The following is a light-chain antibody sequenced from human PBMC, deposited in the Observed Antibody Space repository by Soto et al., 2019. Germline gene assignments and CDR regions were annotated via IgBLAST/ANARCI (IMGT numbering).Light chain of an antibody. CDR3: QHYNSYSEA. J-gene: IGKJ1*01. CDR2: TAS. CDR1: QTISSW. Sequence: DIQMTQSPSTLSGSVGDRVTITCRASQTISSWLAWYQQKPGKAPKLLIYTASTLTSGVPSRFSGSGSGTEFTLTISSLQPDDFATYYCQHYNSYSEAFGQGTKVDI. V-gene: IGKV1-5*03.